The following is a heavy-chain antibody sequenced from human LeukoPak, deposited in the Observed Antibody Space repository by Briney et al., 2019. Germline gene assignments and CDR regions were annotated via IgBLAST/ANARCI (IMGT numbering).Heavy chain of an antibody. J-gene: IGHJ4*02. CDR3: ARFKGGTGFDY. CDR2: ISSSGKA. V-gene: IGHV4-39*01. Sequence: PSETLSLTCAVSGGSITTTDFDWAWIRQPPGQGFEWIATISSSGKAYYYPSLMSRVTISVDTSKNQFSLDVTSVTAADTGLFYCARFKGGTGFDYWCRGTLVIVS. D-gene: IGHD1-26*01. CDR1: GGSITTTDFD.